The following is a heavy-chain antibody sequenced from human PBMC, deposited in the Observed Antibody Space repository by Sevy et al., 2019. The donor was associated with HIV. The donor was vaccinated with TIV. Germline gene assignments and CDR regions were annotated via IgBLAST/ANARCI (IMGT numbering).Heavy chain of an antibody. Sequence: SETLSLTCTVSGGSISSYYWSWIRQPPGKGLEWIGYIYYSGSTNYNPSLKSRVTISVDTSKNQFSLKLSSVTAADTAVYYCARRGRDSTGRYYFDYWGQGTLVTVSS. CDR1: GGSISSYY. CDR2: IYYSGST. CDR3: ARRGRDSTGRYYFDY. D-gene: IGHD6-19*01. J-gene: IGHJ4*02. V-gene: IGHV4-59*01.